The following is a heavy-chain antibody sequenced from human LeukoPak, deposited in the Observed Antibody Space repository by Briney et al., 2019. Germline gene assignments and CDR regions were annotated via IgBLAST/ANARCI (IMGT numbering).Heavy chain of an antibody. D-gene: IGHD3-9*01. J-gene: IGHJ4*02. Sequence: GASVKVSCKASGYTFTSYYMHWVRQAPGQGLEWMGIINPSGGSTSYAQKFQGRVTMTRDTSTSTVYMELSSLRSEDTAVYYCARDTLRYFDWLFHLDYWGQGTLVTVSS. CDR1: GYTFTSYY. CDR2: INPSGGST. V-gene: IGHV1-46*01. CDR3: ARDTLRYFDWLFHLDY.